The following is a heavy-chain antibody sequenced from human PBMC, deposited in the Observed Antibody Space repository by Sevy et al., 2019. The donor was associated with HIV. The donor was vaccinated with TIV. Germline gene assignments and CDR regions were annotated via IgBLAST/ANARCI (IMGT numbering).Heavy chain of an antibody. D-gene: IGHD3-22*01. CDR2: ISSSSSTI. CDR3: ARLNYYDSSGYYYSAFDI. J-gene: IGHJ3*02. CDR1: GFTFSSYS. V-gene: IGHV3-48*02. Sequence: GGSLRLSCAASGFTFSSYSMNWVRQAPGKGLEWASYISSSSSTIYYADSVKGRFTISRDNAKNSLYLQMNSLRDEDTAVYYCARLNYYDSSGYYYSAFDIWGQGTMVTVSS.